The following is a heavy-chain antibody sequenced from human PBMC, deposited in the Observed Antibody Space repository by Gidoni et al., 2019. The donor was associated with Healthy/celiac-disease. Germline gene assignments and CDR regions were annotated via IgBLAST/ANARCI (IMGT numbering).Heavy chain of an antibody. CDR3: ARGSYGSGTPSHYYGMDV. CDR2: ISYDGSNK. J-gene: IGHJ6*02. Sequence: QVQLVESGGGVVQPGRSLRLSCAASGFTVSSYAMHCVRQAPGKGLEWVAVISYDGSNKYYADSVKGRFTISRDNSKNTLYLQMNSLRAEDTAVYYCARGSYGSGTPSHYYGMDVWGQGTTVTVSS. V-gene: IGHV3-30-3*01. D-gene: IGHD3-10*01. CDR1: GFTVSSYA.